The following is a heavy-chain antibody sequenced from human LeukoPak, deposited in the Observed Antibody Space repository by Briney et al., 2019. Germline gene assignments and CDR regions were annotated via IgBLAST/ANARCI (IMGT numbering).Heavy chain of an antibody. Sequence: HPGGSLRLSCAASGFTFSSYGMHWVRQAPGKGLEWVAFIRYDGSNKYYADSVKGRFTISRDNAKNSLYLQMNSLRAEDTAVYYCARDFLSDYWGQGTLVTVSS. CDR3: ARDFLSDY. CDR1: GFTFSSYG. CDR2: IRYDGSNK. J-gene: IGHJ4*02. D-gene: IGHD2/OR15-2a*01. V-gene: IGHV3-30*02.